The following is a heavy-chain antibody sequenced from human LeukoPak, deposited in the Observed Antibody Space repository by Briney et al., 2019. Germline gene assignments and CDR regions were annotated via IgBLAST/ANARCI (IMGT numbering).Heavy chain of an antibody. Sequence: ASVKVSCKASGYAFTSYGISWVRQAPGQGLEWMGWISAYNGNTNYAQKLQGRVTMTTDTSTSTAYMELRSLRSDDTAVYYCARDLDQYSGRFGGFGHDFWGQGTLVTVSS. CDR3: ARDLDQYSGRFGGFGHDF. J-gene: IGHJ4*02. D-gene: IGHD1-26*01. CDR2: ISAYNGNT. V-gene: IGHV1-18*01. CDR1: GYAFTSYG.